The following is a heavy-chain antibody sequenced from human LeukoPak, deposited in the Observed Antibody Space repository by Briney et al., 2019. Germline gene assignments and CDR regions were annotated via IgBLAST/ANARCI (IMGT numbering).Heavy chain of an antibody. D-gene: IGHD2-2*01. V-gene: IGHV4-61*02. Sequence: PSETLSLTCTVSAGSISSGSYYWSWILQPAGKGLEWIGRIYTSGSTNNNPSPKTRVPISADTSQNKFCPKPGSVTAANTAVYYCARSAVVVPAALAYFDYWGQGTLVTVSS. CDR3: ARSAVVVPAALAYFDY. CDR2: IYTSGST. J-gene: IGHJ4*02. CDR1: AGSISSGSYY.